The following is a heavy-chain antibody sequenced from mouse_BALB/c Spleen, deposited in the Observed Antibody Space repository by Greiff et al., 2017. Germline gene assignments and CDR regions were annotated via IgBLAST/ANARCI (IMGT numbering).Heavy chain of an antibody. CDR2: INPNNGGT. CDR3: ARSGLRSFDY. V-gene: IGHV1-18*01. J-gene: IGHJ2*01. D-gene: IGHD1-1*01. CDR1: EYTSPDST. Sequence: EVQLQQSGPELVNPGASVRLSCRPSEYTSPDSTMHWVKQSHGKSLEWIGGINPNNGGTSYNQKFKGKATLTVDKSSSTAYMELRSLTSEDSAVYYCARSGLRSFDYWGQGTTLTVSS.